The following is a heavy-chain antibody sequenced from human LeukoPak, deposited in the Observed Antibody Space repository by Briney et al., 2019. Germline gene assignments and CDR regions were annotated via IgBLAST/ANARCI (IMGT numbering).Heavy chain of an antibody. V-gene: IGHV4-34*01. CDR1: GGSFSGYY. Sequence: PSETLSLTCAVYGGSFSGYYWSWIRQPPGKGLEWIGEINHSGSTNYNPSLKSRVTISVDTSKNQFSLKLSSVTAADTAVYYCARGRYDSSGYSPYYYYYYMDVWGKGTTVTISS. CDR2: INHSGST. J-gene: IGHJ6*03. D-gene: IGHD3-22*01. CDR3: ARGRYDSSGYSPYYYYYYMDV.